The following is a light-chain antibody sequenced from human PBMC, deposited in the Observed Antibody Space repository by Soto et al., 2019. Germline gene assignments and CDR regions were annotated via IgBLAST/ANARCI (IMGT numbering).Light chain of an antibody. CDR3: QQYNNWPRT. CDR2: GAS. Sequence: EIVMTQSPATLSVSPGERASLSCRASQSVSYNLAWYQQQPGQAPRLLIYGASTRATGIPARFSGSGSGTESTLTISSLQSEDFAVYYRQQYNNWPRTFGQGTKVDIK. J-gene: IGKJ1*01. V-gene: IGKV3-15*01. CDR1: QSVSYN.